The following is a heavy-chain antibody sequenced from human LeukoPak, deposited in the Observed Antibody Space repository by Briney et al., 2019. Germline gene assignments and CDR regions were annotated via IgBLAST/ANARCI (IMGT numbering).Heavy chain of an antibody. CDR3: TVSRVVTPVY. CDR2: IRSKAYGGTT. CDR1: GFTFSSYW. V-gene: IGHV3-49*03. J-gene: IGHJ4*02. Sequence: GGSLRLSCAASGFTFSSYWMSWFRQAPGKGLEWVGFIRSKAYGGTTEYAASVKGRFTISRDDSKSIAYLQMNSLKTEDTAVYYCTVSRVVTPVYWGQGTLVTVSS. D-gene: IGHD2-15*01.